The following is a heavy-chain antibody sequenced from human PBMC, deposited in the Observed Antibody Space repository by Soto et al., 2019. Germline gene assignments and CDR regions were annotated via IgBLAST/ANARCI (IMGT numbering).Heavy chain of an antibody. J-gene: IGHJ6*02. D-gene: IGHD3-10*01. CDR1: GGSISSGGYY. Sequence: PSETLSLTCAVSGGSISSGGYYWSWIRQHPGKGLEWIGYIYYSGSTYYNPSLKSRVTISVDTSKNQFSLKLSSVTAADTAVYYCARDGSASYYGMDVWGQGTTVTVS. CDR2: IYYSGST. CDR3: ARDGSASYYGMDV. V-gene: IGHV4-31*11.